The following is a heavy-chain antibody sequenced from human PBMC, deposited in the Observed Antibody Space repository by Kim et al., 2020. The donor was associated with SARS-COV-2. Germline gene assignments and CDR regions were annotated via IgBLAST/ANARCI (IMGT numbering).Heavy chain of an antibody. D-gene: IGHD3-10*01. CDR1: GYSFTSYW. V-gene: IGHV5-51*01. Sequence: GESLKISCKGSGYSFTSYWIGWVRQMPGKGLEWMGIIYPGDSDTRYSPSFQGQVTISADKSISTAYLQWSSLKASDTAMYYCARSFYYYGSGIQGSNWFDPWGQGTLVTVSS. CDR2: IYPGDSDT. CDR3: ARSFYYYGSGIQGSNWFDP. J-gene: IGHJ5*02.